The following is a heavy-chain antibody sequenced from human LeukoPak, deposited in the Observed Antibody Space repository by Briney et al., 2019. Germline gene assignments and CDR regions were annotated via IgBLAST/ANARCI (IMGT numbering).Heavy chain of an antibody. CDR2: IYYSGST. D-gene: IGHD1-14*01. J-gene: IGHJ5*02. CDR1: GGSISSYY. Sequence: SETLSLTRTVSGGSISSYYWSWIRQPPGKGLEWIGYIYYSGSTNYNPSLKSRVTISVDTSKNQFSLKLSSVTAADTAVYYCARRGNWFDPWGQGTLVTVSS. CDR3: ARRGNWFDP. V-gene: IGHV4-59*01.